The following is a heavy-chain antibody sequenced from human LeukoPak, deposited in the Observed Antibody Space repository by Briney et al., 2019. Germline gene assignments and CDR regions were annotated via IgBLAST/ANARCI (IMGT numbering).Heavy chain of an antibody. D-gene: IGHD2-21*02. CDR2: INPSGGST. J-gene: IGHJ3*02. CDR3: ARALIVVVTAIMVSDAFDI. V-gene: IGHV1-46*01. CDR1: GYTFTSYY. Sequence: ASVKVSCKASGYTFTSYYMHWVRRAPGQGLEWMGIINPSGGSTSYAQKFQGRVTMTRDTSTSTVYMELSSLRSEDTAVYYCARALIVVVTAIMVSDAFDIWGKGTMVTVFS.